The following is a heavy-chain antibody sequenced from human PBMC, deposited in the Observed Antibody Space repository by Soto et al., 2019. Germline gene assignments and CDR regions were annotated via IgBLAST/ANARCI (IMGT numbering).Heavy chain of an antibody. CDR3: ARMTRRGSYYYYGMDV. CDR2: IYYSGST. D-gene: IGHD1-26*01. V-gene: IGHV4-59*01. CDR1: GGSISSYY. J-gene: IGHJ6*02. Sequence: QVQLQESGPGLVKPSETLSLTCTVSGGSISSYYWSWIRQPPGKGLEWIGYIYYSGSTNYNPSLKSRVTISVDTSKNQFSLKLSSVTAADTAVYYCARMTRRGSYYYYGMDVWGQGTTVTVSS.